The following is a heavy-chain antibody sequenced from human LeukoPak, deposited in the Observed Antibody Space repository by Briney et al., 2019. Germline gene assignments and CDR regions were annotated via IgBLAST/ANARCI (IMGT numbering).Heavy chain of an antibody. CDR1: GGSISSYY. V-gene: IGHV4-4*07. CDR3: ARDGTMVRGVIIGLYFDL. D-gene: IGHD3-10*01. Sequence: PSETLSLTCTVSGGSISSYYWSWIRQPAGKGLEWIGRIYTSGSTNYNPSLKSRVTMSVDTSKYQFSLKLSSVTAADTAVYYCARDGTMVRGVIIGLYFDLWGRGTLVTVSS. CDR2: IYTSGST. J-gene: IGHJ2*01.